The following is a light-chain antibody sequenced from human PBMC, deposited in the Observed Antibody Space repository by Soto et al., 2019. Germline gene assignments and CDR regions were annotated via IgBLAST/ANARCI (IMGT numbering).Light chain of an antibody. V-gene: IGKV3-15*01. CDR1: QSVGSN. J-gene: IGKJ2*01. CDR3: QHYTNLPYT. CDR2: GAS. Sequence: EIVMTQSPATLSVSPGERASLSCRASQSVGSNLAWYQQTAGQAPRLHIYGASTRATGIPARFSGSGSGTDFTLTISSLHSEDFPVYSCQHYTNLPYTFGHAPKLHIK.